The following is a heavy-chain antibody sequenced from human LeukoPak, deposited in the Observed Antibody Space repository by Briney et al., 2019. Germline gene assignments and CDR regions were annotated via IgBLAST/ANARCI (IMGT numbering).Heavy chain of an antibody. D-gene: IGHD3-10*01. CDR3: ARHNQYYYGSGSYYQNWFDP. V-gene: IGHV4-59*08. CDR1: GGSISSYY. Sequence: SETLSLTCSVSGGSISSYYWSWIRQPPGKGLEWIGSIYYSGSTYYNPSLKSRVTISVDTSKNQFSLKLSSVTAADTAVYYCARHNQYYYGSGSYYQNWFDPWGQGTLVTVSS. CDR2: IYYSGST. J-gene: IGHJ5*02.